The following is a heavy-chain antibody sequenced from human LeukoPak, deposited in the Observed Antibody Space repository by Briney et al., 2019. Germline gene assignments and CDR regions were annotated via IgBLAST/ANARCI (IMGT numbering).Heavy chain of an antibody. CDR1: GFTFDDYA. CDR2: ISWNSGSI. D-gene: IGHD1-26*01. Sequence: GGSLRLSCAASGFTFDDYAMHWVRQAPGEGLEWVSGISWNSGSIGYADSVKGRFTISRDNAKNSLYLQMNSLRAEDTALYYCAKDRRELRSYFDYWGQGTLVTVSS. V-gene: IGHV3-9*01. CDR3: AKDRRELRSYFDY. J-gene: IGHJ4*02.